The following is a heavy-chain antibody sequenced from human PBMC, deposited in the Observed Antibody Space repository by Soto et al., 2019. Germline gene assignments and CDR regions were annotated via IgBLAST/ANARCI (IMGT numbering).Heavy chain of an antibody. J-gene: IGHJ6*02. Sequence: ASVKVSCKASGYTFTSYGISWVRQAPGQGLEWMGWISAYNGNTNYAQKLHGRVTMTTHTCTSTAYMELRTLRSHDTAVYYCASEGYIAVVRAVTYYYYGMEVWGQGTTVTVSS. CDR1: GYTFTSYG. CDR3: ASEGYIAVVRAVTYYYYGMEV. CDR2: ISAYNGNT. D-gene: IGHD2-2*01. V-gene: IGHV1-18*04.